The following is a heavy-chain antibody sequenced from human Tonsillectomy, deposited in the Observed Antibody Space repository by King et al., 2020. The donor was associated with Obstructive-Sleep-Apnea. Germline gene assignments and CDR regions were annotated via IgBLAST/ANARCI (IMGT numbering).Heavy chain of an antibody. D-gene: IGHD3-16*01. CDR1: GVTFSSYS. V-gene: IGHV3-21*01. Sequence: VQLVESGGGLVKTGGSLRLSCAASGVTFSSYSMNWVRQAPGKGLERGSSISSSSSYIYYAHSVKGRFTISRDNAKTSLYLQMNSLRAEDTAVYYYVSWGGWDFRARWGQGTLVTVSS. J-gene: IGHJ4*02. CDR2: ISSSSSYI. CDR3: VSWGGWDFRAR.